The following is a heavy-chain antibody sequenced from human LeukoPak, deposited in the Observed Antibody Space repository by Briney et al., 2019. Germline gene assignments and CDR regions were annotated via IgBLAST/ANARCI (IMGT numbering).Heavy chain of an antibody. J-gene: IGHJ4*02. CDR1: GYTFTSYY. V-gene: IGHV1-46*01. D-gene: IGHD6-13*01. CDR2: INPSGGST. CDR3: ARGSLAAAGPFDY. Sequence: ASVKVSCKASGYTFTSYYMHWVRQAPGQGLEWMGIINPSGGSTSYAQKLQGRVTMTTDTSTSTAYMELRSLRSEDTAVYYCARGSLAAAGPFDYWGQGTLVTVSS.